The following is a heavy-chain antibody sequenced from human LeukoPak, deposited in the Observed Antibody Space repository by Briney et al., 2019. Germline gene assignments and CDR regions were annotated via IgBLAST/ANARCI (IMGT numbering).Heavy chain of an antibody. CDR1: GFTVSSNY. D-gene: IGHD6-19*01. J-gene: IGHJ6*02. V-gene: IGHV3-21*01. Sequence: GGSLRLSCAASGFTVSSNYMSWVRQAPGKGLEWVSSISSSSSYIYYADSVKGRFTISRDNSKNTLYLQMNSLRAEDTAVYYCARERQWLVPTYGMDVWGQGTTVTISS. CDR3: ARERQWLVPTYGMDV. CDR2: ISSSSSYI.